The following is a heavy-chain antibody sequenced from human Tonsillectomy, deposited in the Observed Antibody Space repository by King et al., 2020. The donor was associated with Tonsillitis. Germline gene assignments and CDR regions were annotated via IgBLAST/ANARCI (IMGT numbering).Heavy chain of an antibody. D-gene: IGHD5-12*01. CDR2: ISAYNGKK. J-gene: IGHJ4*02. CDR1: GYTFTSYG. CDR3: ARAARYSGYDSDDY. Sequence: VQLVESGAEVKKPGASVTVSCTASGYTFTSYGISWVRQAPGQGLEWMGWISAYNGKKNYAQKLQGRVTLTTDTSTSTAYMDLRSLRSDDTAVYYCARAARYSGYDSDDYWGQGTLVTVSS. V-gene: IGHV1-18*01.